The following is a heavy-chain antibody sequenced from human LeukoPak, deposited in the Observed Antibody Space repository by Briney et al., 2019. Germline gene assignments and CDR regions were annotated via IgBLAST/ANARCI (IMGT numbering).Heavy chain of an antibody. CDR1: GDSISTYY. CDR3: AREAAPKTTVTTCLDY. V-gene: IGHV4-59*12. Sequence: SETLSLTCTVSGDSISTYYWSWIRQPPGKGLEWIGYIYYRVTSDYNPSLKSRVTISVDTSKNQFSLKLSSVTAADTAVYYCAREAAPKTTVTTCLDYWGRGTLVTVSS. J-gene: IGHJ4*02. CDR2: IYYRVTS. D-gene: IGHD4-17*01.